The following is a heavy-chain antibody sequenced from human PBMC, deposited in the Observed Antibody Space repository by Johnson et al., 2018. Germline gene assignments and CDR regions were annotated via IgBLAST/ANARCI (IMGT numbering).Heavy chain of an antibody. D-gene: IGHD1-26*01. Sequence: SGFTFSSYGMHWVRQAPGKGLEWVSAISGSGGSTYYADSVKGRFTISGDNSKNTLYLQMNSLRAEDTAVYYCAKGTGWELLDACDIWGQGTMVTVSS. V-gene: IGHV3-23*01. CDR1: GFTFSSYG. CDR2: ISGSGGST. J-gene: IGHJ3*02. CDR3: AKGTGWELLDACDI.